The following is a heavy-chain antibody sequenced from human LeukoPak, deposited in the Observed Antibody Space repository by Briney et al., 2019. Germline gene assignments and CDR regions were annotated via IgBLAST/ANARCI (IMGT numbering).Heavy chain of an antibody. J-gene: IGHJ4*02. Sequence: GESLKISCKGSGYSFTSYWIGWVRQMPGKGLEWMGIIYPGDSDTRYSPSFQGQVTISADKSISTAYLQWSSLKASDTARYYRARLSLYWSSPSCYDYWGQGTLVTVLS. V-gene: IGHV5-51*01. CDR2: IYPGDSDT. CDR3: ARLSLYWSSPSCYDY. D-gene: IGHD2-2*01. CDR1: GYSFTSYW.